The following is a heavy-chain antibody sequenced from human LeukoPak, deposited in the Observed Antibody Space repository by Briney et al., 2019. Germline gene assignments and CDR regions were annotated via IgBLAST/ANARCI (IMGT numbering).Heavy chain of an antibody. CDR2: INTNTGNP. Sequence: ASVKVSFTASGYTFTSYAMNWVGQAPGQGLEWMGWINTNTGNPTYAQGFTGRFVFSLDTSVSTAYLQISSLKAEDTAVYYCASTLIYYYYGMDVWGQGTTVTVFS. CDR3: ASTLIYYYYGMDV. J-gene: IGHJ6*02. CDR1: GYTFTSYA. V-gene: IGHV7-4-1*02.